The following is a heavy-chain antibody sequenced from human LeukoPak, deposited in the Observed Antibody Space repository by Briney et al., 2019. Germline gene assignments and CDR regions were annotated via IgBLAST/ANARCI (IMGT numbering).Heavy chain of an antibody. CDR2: IIPIFGTA. J-gene: IGHJ3*02. CDR3: ARVITGTTDAFDI. D-gene: IGHD1-20*01. V-gene: IGHV1-69*13. CDR1: GYTFTSYG. Sequence: SVKVSCTASGYTFTSYGISWVRQAPGQGLEWMGGIIPIFGTANYAQKFQGRVTITADESTSTAYMELSSLRSEDTAVYYCARVITGTTDAFDIWGQGTMVTVSS.